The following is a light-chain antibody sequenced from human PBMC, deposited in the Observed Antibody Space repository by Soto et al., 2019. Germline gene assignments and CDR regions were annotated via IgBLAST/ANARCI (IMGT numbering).Light chain of an antibody. V-gene: IGLV2-14*01. CDR2: EVS. CDR3: SSYRSGDLHV. Sequence: QSVLTQPASVSGSPGQSITISCTGTTSDVGGYRYVSWYQQHPGKAPKLLIYEVSNRPSGVSNRFSASKSDNTASLTISGLRAEDEADYYCSSYRSGDLHVSGTRTKVTVL. CDR1: TSDVGGYRY. J-gene: IGLJ1*01.